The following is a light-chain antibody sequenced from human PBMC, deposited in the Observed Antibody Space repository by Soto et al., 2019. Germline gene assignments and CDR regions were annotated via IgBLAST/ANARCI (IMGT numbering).Light chain of an antibody. CDR3: QQPISFPIT. Sequence: DIQLTQSPSTLSSSVLDIGNVTCRASQCISSWLAWYRQIPGKAPKLLMFDTFSLESGVPSRFSGSGSGTDFTLTIRSLQPQDFATYYCQQPISFPITFGQGTRLEI. CDR1: QCISSW. V-gene: IGKV1-5*01. CDR2: DTF. J-gene: IGKJ5*01.